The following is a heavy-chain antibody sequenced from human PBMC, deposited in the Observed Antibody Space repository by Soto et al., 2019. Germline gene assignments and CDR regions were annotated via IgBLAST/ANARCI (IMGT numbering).Heavy chain of an antibody. CDR3: ARVRDPHLDHYGLDV. CDR2: LIPIYDAP. V-gene: IGHV1-69*06. J-gene: IGHJ6*02. Sequence: KVSCKTSGFTFNVFGIHWVRQAPGQGLDWVGGLIPIYDAPYYAPKFQGRVTIIADKSTTTVHLELSSLTSDDTAVYFCARVRDPHLDHYGLDVWGQGTTVTVSS. CDR1: GFTFNVFG.